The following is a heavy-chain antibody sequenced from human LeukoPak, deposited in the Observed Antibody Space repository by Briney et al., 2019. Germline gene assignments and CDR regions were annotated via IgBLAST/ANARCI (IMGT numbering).Heavy chain of an antibody. CDR3: ARGNFDF. J-gene: IGHJ4*02. Sequence: PGGSLRLSCAASGFTFSNYWMHWVRQTPEKGLVWVSRVDRDGSGTAYADSVKGRFTISRDNSKNTICLQMNSLRAEDTAVYYCARGNFDFWGRGTLVTVSS. CDR1: GFTFSNYW. CDR2: VDRDGSGT. V-gene: IGHV3-74*01.